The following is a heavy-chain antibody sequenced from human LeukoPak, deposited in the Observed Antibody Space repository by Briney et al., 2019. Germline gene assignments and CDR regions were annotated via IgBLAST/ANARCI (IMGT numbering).Heavy chain of an antibody. Sequence: GGSLRLSCTASEFTFSSYVMSWVRQAPGKGLEWVSALAGTGSDTYYADSVKGRFTISRDNSRNTLYLQMNSLRAEDTAVYYCAGEGSFRSSGYYSLFDYWGQGTLVTVSS. CDR1: EFTFSSYV. CDR3: AGEGSFRSSGYYSLFDY. V-gene: IGHV3-23*01. D-gene: IGHD3-22*01. J-gene: IGHJ4*02. CDR2: LAGTGSDT.